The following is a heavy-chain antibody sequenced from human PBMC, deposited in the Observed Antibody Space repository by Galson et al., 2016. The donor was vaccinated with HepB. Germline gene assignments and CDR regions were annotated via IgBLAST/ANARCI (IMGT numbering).Heavy chain of an antibody. V-gene: IGHV4-4*08. Sequence: SETLSLTCTVSGGSINNYHWHWIRQPPGGGLEWVGYIHSTGSTNYNPSLQSRLTISVDTSKNQMSLKLSSVTAADTAVYYCARSYDILTGYYFDYWGRGTLVTVSS. J-gene: IGHJ4*02. D-gene: IGHD3-9*01. CDR2: IHSTGST. CDR1: GGSINNYH. CDR3: ARSYDILTGYYFDY.